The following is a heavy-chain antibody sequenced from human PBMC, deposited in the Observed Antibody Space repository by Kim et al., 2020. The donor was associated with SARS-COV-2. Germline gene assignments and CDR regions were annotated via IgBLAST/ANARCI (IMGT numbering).Heavy chain of an antibody. V-gene: IGHV3-11*03. CDR2: ISSSSSYT. CDR3: ASGSWSNFDY. J-gene: IGHJ4*02. CDR1: GFTFSDYY. D-gene: IGHD1-26*01. Sequence: GGSLRLSCAASGFTFSDYYMSWIRQAPGKGLEWVSYISSSSSYTNYADSVKGRFTISRDNAKNSLYLQMNSLRAEDTAVYYCASGSWSNFDYWGQGTLVTVSS.